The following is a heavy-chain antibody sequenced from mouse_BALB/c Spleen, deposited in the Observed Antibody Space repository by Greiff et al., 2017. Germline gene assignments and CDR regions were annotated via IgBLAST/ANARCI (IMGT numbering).Heavy chain of an antibody. Sequence: EVMLVESGGGLVKPGGSLKLSCAASGFTFSSYAMSWVRQSPEKRLEWVAEISSGGSYTYYPDTVTGRFTISRDNAKNTLYLEMSSLRSEDTAMYYCAREATARATYFDDWGQGTTRTVAS. CDR1: GFTFSSYA. CDR2: ISSGGSYT. CDR3: AREATARATYFDD. J-gene: IGHJ2*01. D-gene: IGHD3-1*01. V-gene: IGHV5-9-4*01.